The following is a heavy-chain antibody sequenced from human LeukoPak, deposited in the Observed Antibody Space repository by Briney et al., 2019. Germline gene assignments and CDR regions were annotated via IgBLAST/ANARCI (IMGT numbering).Heavy chain of an antibody. D-gene: IGHD6-13*01. V-gene: IGHV3-48*04. Sequence: HAGGSLRLSCAASGFTFSSYSMSWVRQAPGKGLEWVSYISSSSSTIYYADSVKGRFTISRDNAKNSLYLQMNSLRAEDTAVYYCARVYRYSSSPTPHYWGQGTLVTVSS. CDR3: ARVYRYSSSPTPHY. CDR2: ISSSSSTI. CDR1: GFTFSSYS. J-gene: IGHJ4*02.